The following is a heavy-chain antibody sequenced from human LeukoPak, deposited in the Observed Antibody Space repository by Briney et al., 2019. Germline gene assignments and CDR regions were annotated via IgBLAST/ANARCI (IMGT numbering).Heavy chain of an antibody. J-gene: IGHJ4*02. V-gene: IGHV3-21*01. CDR3: ATDGAAWSRDN. CDR1: GFTFSAYG. D-gene: IGHD4/OR15-4a*01. Sequence: GGSLRLSCAASGFTFSAYGMTWVRQAPGNGLEWVSTISYTGGHEFYADSLKGRFNISRDNAKNSVYLQMHSLRAEDTAVYYCATDGAAWSRDNWGQGTLVTVSS. CDR2: ISYTGGHE.